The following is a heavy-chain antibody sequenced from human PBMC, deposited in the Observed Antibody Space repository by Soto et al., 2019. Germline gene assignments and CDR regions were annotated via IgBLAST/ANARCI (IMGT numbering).Heavy chain of an antibody. CDR3: ARGGYSYGYYYYGMDV. CDR1: GGSISSYY. Sequence: KPSETLSLTCTVSGGSISSYYWSWIRQPPGKGLEWIGYIYYSGSTNYNPSLKSRVTISVDTSKNQFSLKLSSVTAADTAVYYCARGGYSYGYYYYGMDVWGQGTTVTVSS. CDR2: IYYSGST. J-gene: IGHJ6*02. D-gene: IGHD5-18*01. V-gene: IGHV4-59*01.